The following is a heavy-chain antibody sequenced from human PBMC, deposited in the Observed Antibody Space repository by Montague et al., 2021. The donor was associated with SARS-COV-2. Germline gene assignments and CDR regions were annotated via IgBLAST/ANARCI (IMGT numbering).Heavy chain of an antibody. Sequence: PALVKPTQTLTLTCTFSGFSLSTSGMCVSWIRQPPGKALEWLALIDWDDDKYYSTSLKTRLTISKDTSKNQVVLTMTNMGPVDTATYYCARIRDYDILTGSYSGFDYRGQGTLVTVSS. CDR3: ARIRDYDILTGSYSGFDY. J-gene: IGHJ4*02. V-gene: IGHV2-70*01. D-gene: IGHD3-9*01. CDR2: IDWDDDK. CDR1: GFSLSTSGMC.